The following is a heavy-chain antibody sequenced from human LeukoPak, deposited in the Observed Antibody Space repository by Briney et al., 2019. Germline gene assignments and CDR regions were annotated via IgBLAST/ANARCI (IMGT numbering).Heavy chain of an antibody. V-gene: IGHV4-39*01. J-gene: IGHJ4*02. CDR3: ARVQQLVIDY. Sequence: PSETLSLTCSVSGGSISRSSYYWGWIRQPPGKGPEWIGSVYYGGNTYYNPSLKSRVTISVDTSKNQFSLKLNSVTPEDTAVYYCARVQQLVIDYWGQGTLVTVSS. CDR2: VYYGGNT. D-gene: IGHD6-6*01. CDR1: GGSISRSSYY.